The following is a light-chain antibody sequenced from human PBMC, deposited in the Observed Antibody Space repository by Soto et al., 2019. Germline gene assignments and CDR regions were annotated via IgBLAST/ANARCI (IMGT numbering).Light chain of an antibody. CDR1: QDIRNS. Sequence: DIQMTQSPSSLSASVGARVSITCQARQDIRNSLSWFQQKPGRAPNLMIYGASNLETGGLSRFSGSGSWTDFTFTISSLQPEDIATSYCQHHDNLPPFTFGPGTKVDIK. V-gene: IGKV1-33*01. J-gene: IGKJ3*01. CDR2: GAS. CDR3: QHHDNLPPFT.